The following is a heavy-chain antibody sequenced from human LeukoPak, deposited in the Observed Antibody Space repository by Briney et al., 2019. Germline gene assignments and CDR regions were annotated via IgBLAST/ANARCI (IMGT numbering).Heavy chain of an antibody. V-gene: IGHV3-23*01. J-gene: IGHJ3*02. CDR1: GFTFSSFA. CDR2: ITGSGDST. D-gene: IGHD3-22*01. CDR3: VRAGWLSPQDIFDI. Sequence: GSLRLSCAASGFTFSSFAMNWVRQAPGKGLEWVSAITGSGDSTFYGDSVKGRFTISRDNSKNTLYLQMNSLRVADTAVYYCVRAGWLSPQDIFDIWGQGTMVTVSS.